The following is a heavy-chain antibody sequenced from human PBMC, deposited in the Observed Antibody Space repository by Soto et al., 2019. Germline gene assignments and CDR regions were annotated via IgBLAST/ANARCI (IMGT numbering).Heavy chain of an antibody. Sequence: LSCAASGFTFTRYSMNWVRQAPGKGLEWVSSISSTTNYVYYADSMKGRFTVSRDNAKNSVYLETNSLSAENTAVYYCARESEDLTSNFDYWGQGTPATVSS. V-gene: IGHV3-21*01. J-gene: IGHJ4*02. CDR3: ARESEDLTSNFDY. CDR1: GFTFTRYS. CDR2: ISSTTNYV.